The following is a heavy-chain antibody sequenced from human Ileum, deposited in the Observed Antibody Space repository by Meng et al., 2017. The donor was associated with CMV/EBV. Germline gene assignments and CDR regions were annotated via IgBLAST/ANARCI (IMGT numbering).Heavy chain of an antibody. V-gene: IGHV3-48*03. J-gene: IGHJ4*02. CDR1: TITFSSFE. Sequence: GGSLRLSCAASTITFSSFEMNWVRQAPGKGLEWISFISTRGQTIYYADSVRGRFTISRDNAKKSVYLQMDRLRPDDTAMYYCANWYQGSGSEPPPDHWGQGTQVTVSS. CDR3: ANWYQGSGSEPPPDH. D-gene: IGHD3-10*01. CDR2: ISTRGQTI.